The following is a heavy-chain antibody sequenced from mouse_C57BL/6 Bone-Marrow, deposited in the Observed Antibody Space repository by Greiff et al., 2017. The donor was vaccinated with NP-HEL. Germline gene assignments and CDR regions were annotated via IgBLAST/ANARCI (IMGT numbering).Heavy chain of an antibody. CDR3: TSGHKEGDYFDY. J-gene: IGHJ2*01. Sequence: EVQLQQSGTVLARPGASVKMSCKTSSYTFTSYWMHWVKQRPGQGLEWIGAIYPGNSDTSYNQKFKGKAKLTAVTSASTAYMELSSLTNEDSAVYYCTSGHKEGDYFDYWGQGTTLTVSS. CDR2: IYPGNSDT. V-gene: IGHV1-5*01. CDR1: SYTFTSYW. D-gene: IGHD3-1*01.